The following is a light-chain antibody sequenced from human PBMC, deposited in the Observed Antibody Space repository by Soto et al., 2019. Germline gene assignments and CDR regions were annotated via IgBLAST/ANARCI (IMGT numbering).Light chain of an antibody. V-gene: IGKV1-5*03. CDR2: KAS. Sequence: DIQMTQSPSTLSATIGDRVTITCRASQSFDNWLAWYQQKPGKAPKLLIYKASTLQSGVPSRFSGSGSETEFTLTITSLQPDDFATYYCQQYWKFSEVTFGGGTKVDVK. CDR3: QQYWKFSEVT. CDR1: QSFDNW. J-gene: IGKJ4*01.